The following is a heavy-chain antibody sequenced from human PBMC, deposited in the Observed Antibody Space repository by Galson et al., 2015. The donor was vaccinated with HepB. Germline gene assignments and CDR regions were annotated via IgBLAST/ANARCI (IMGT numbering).Heavy chain of an antibody. V-gene: IGHV3-23*01. J-gene: IGHJ4*02. Sequence: SLRLSCAASGFTFSSYAMNWVRQAPGRGLEWVSTISGRGDATYYADSVKGRFTISRDNSKNTLYLQMNSLRAEDRAVYYCATSYSSSSSLDYWGQGTPVTVSS. CDR2: ISGRGDAT. D-gene: IGHD6-6*01. CDR1: GFTFSSYA. CDR3: ATSYSSSSSLDY.